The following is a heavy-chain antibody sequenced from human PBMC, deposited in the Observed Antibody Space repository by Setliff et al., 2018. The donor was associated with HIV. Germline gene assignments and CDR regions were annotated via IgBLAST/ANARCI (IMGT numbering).Heavy chain of an antibody. J-gene: IGHJ3*02. CDR3: ATRAYDSSGYLRSRVSGAAFDI. D-gene: IGHD3-22*01. V-gene: IGHV1-24*01. Sequence: ASVKVSCKVSGYTLTELSIHWVRQAPGKGLEWMGGFDPEYDKTFYAQKFQGRVTMSEDTSTDTAYMELTSLRSEDTAVYYCATRAYDSSGYLRSRVSGAAFDIWGQGTMVSVSS. CDR1: GYTLTELS. CDR2: FDPEYDKT.